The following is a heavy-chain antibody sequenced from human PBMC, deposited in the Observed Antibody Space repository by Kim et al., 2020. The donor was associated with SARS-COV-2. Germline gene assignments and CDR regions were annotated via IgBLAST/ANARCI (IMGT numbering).Heavy chain of an antibody. CDR1: GVTFTSDS. CDR3: AAEISPQTLDY. V-gene: IGHV1-69*13. CDR2: FISVFGTS. Sequence: SVKVSCKASGVTFTSDSISWVRLAPGQRLEWMGGFISVFGTSNYAQKFQGRVTISVDESTTTAYLEVRSLKFEDTAVYYCAAEISPQTLDYWGQEPRSPSPQ. J-gene: IGHJ4*01. D-gene: IGHD3-16*01.